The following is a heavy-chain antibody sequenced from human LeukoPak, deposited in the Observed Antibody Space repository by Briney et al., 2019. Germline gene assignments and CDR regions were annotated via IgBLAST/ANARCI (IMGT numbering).Heavy chain of an antibody. V-gene: IGHV3-23*01. CDR3: ARDRGNSNYYQRTFDY. CDR2: IFPSGGEI. J-gene: IGHJ4*02. Sequence: PGGSLRLSCVASGFAFSTFAMIWVRQPPGKGLEWVSSIFPSGGEIHYADSVRGRFTISRDNSKYTLYLQMNSLRAEDTAIYYCARDRGNSNYYQRTFDYWGQGTLVTVSS. D-gene: IGHD4-11*01. CDR1: GFAFSTFA.